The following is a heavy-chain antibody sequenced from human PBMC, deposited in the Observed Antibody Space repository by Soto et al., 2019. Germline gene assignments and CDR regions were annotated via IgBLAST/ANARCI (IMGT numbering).Heavy chain of an antibody. J-gene: IGHJ4*02. CDR3: AKDRLAGGNYGFYSDF. CDR1: GFTFSSYG. CDR2: SSATGAGT. D-gene: IGHD1-7*01. V-gene: IGHV3-23*01. Sequence: EVQLLESGGGLVQPGGSLSLSCAASGFTFSSYGMTWVRQAPGKGLEWVSFSSATGAGTYYADSVKGRFNISRDNSKNTLLLQMTGPRADDTAVYYCAKDRLAGGNYGFYSDFWGQGDLVIVSS.